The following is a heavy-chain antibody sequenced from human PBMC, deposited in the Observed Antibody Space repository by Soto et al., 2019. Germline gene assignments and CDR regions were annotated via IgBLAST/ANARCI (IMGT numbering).Heavy chain of an antibody. CDR2: IYYSGAT. D-gene: IGHD2-15*01. CDR1: GGSISSGGYY. J-gene: IGHJ6*02. Sequence: QVQLQESGPGLVKPSQTLSLTCTVSGGSISSGGYYWSWIRQHPGKGLEWIGYIYYSGATYYNPSRKGRVTISVDTSKNQFSRKQSSVTAADTAVYYCARGGLGYCSGGSCYSAELSRYYYGMDVWGQGTTVTVSS. V-gene: IGHV4-31*03. CDR3: ARGGLGYCSGGSCYSAELSRYYYGMDV.